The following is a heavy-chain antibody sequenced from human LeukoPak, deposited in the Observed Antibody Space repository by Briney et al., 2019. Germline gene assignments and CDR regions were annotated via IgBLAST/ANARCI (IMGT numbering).Heavy chain of an antibody. Sequence: SETLSLTCTVSGGSISSNKYYWGWIHQPPGKGLEWIGSIYYSGSTYYNPTLKSRVTIFVDTSKNQFSLKLSSVTAADTAVYYCATPYSGGYQGLDIWGQGTMVTVSS. CDR1: GGSISSNKYY. J-gene: IGHJ3*02. CDR2: IYYSGST. CDR3: ATPYSGGYQGLDI. V-gene: IGHV4-39*01. D-gene: IGHD1-26*01.